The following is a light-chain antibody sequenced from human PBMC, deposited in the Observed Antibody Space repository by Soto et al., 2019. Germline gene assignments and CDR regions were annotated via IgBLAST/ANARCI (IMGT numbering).Light chain of an antibody. CDR2: GAS. CDR3: QQYNNWPPT. V-gene: IGKV3-15*01. CDR1: QSVGSN. Sequence: EIVMTQSPATLSVSPGERATLSCRASQSVGSNLAWYQQKPGQAPRLLIYGASTRATGIPARFSGSGSGTEFTLTISSLQSEDFAVYYCQQYNNWPPTFDQGTKVEIK. J-gene: IGKJ1*01.